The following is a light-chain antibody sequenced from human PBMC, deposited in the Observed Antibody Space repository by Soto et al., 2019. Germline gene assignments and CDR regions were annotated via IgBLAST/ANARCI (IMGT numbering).Light chain of an antibody. J-gene: IGKJ1*01. CDR1: QSVSSSF. CDR2: GAS. V-gene: IGKV3-20*01. CDR3: QQYDSSPWT. Sequence: EMVLTQSPGTLSLSPGESATHSCRASQSVSSSFLAWYQQRPGQAPRLLIYGASSRATGVPDRFSGSGSGTDFTLTISRLEPEDFAVYYCQQYDSSPWTFGQGTKVEIK.